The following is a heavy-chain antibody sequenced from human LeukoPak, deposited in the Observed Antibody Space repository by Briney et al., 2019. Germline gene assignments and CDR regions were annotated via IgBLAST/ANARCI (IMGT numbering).Heavy chain of an antibody. V-gene: IGHV1-2*02. CDR2: INPNSGGT. D-gene: IGHD5-12*01. J-gene: IGHJ4*02. Sequence: ASVKVSCKASGYTFTGYYMHWVRQAPGQGLEWMGWINPNSGGTNYAQKFQGRVTMTRDTSISTAYMELSRLRSDDTAVYYCARDLGGYPTGADWGQGTLVTVSS. CDR3: ARDLGGYPTGAD. CDR1: GYTFTGYY.